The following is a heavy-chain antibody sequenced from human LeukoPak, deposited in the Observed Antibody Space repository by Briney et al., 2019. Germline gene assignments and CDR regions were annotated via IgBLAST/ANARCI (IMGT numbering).Heavy chain of an antibody. D-gene: IGHD3-10*01. CDR2: ISSSSSYI. CDR1: GFTFSSYS. J-gene: IGHJ4*02. CDR3: AKVGVRGVIMGYFDY. V-gene: IGHV3-21*01. Sequence: GGSLRLSCAASGFTFSSYSMNWVRQAPGKGLEWVSSISSSSSYIYYADSVKGRFTISRDNAKNSLYLKMNSLRAEDTAVYYCAKVGVRGVIMGYFDYWGQGTLVTVSS.